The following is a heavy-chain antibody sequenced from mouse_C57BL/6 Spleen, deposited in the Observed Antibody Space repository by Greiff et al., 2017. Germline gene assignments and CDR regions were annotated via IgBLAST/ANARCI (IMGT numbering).Heavy chain of an antibody. J-gene: IGHJ2*01. CDR3: ARQDTTVAGDFDY. V-gene: IGHV1-69*01. CDR1: GYTFTSYW. CDR2: IDPSDSYT. Sequence: QVQLQQPGAELVMPGASVKLSCKASGYTFTSYWMHWVKQRPGQGLEWIGEIDPSDSYTNYNQKFKGKSTLTVDKSSSTAYMQLSSLTSEDSAVYYCARQDTTVAGDFDYWGQGTTLTVSS. D-gene: IGHD1-1*01.